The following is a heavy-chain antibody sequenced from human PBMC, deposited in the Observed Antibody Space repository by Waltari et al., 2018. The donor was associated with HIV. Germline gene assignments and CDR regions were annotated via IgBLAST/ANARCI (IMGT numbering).Heavy chain of an antibody. CDR3: ARSWDYYDSSGPDYFDY. CDR1: GGSFSGYY. Sequence: QVQLQQWGAGLLKPSATLSLTCAVYGGSFSGYYWSWIRQPTGKGLEWIGEINHSGSTNYNPSLKSRVTISVDTSKNQFSLKLSSVTAADTAVYYCARSWDYYDSSGPDYFDYWGQGTLVTVSS. J-gene: IGHJ4*02. D-gene: IGHD3-22*01. CDR2: INHSGST. V-gene: IGHV4-34*01.